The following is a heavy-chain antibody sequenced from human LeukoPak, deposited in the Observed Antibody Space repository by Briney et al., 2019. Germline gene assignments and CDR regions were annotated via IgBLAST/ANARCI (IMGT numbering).Heavy chain of an antibody. Sequence: GGSLRLSCAASGFTFSSYTMHWVRQAPGKGLEYVSTISSNGGSTFYAKSVKDRFTISRDNSKHTMYLQMDSLRAGDMAVYYCASAWRDGYKDLRYWGQGTLVIVSS. CDR1: GFTFSSYT. CDR3: ASAWRDGYKDLRY. D-gene: IGHD5-24*01. V-gene: IGHV3-64*01. CDR2: ISSNGGST. J-gene: IGHJ4*02.